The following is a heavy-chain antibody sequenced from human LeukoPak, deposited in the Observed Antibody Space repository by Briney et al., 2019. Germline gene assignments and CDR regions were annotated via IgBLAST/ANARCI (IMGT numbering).Heavy chain of an antibody. CDR1: GFTFSGYS. CDR2: IRSSGSPI. J-gene: IGHJ4*02. CDR3: VRDPDALDF. V-gene: IGHV3-48*02. Sequence: PGGSLRLSCAASGFTFSGYSMNWVRQAPGKGLEWAAYIRSSGSPIYYADSVKGRFTISRDNAKNSLYLQMNSLRDEDTAVYYCVRDPDALDFWGQGTPVTVSS.